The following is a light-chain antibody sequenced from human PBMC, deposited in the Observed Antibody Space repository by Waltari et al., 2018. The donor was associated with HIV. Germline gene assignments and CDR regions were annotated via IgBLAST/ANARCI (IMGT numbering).Light chain of an antibody. V-gene: IGLV3-21*01. J-gene: IGLJ2*01. CDR3: QVWDTNTDQYVI. CDR1: NIGSKS. CDR2: HDT. Sequence: SYVLTQSPSVSVAPGNTARITCGGQNIGSKSVNWYQQQPGQAPVMVIYHDTDRPSGIPDRFSGSNSKDTATLTIRRVEAGDEADYYCQVWDTNTDQYVIFGGGTNLAV.